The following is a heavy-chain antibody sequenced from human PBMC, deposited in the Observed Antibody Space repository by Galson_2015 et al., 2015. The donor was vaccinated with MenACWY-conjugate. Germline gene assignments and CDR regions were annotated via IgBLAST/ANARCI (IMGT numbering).Heavy chain of an antibody. Sequence: QSGAEVTKPGESLPISCKGSGSSFAHYWLGWVRQMPGKGLEWMGIIYPGDSDTRYSPSFRGQVTISADKSISTAYLQGSSLKASPTALYYCAVSPGSGGSGWCDPWGQGTLVTVSS. CDR2: IYPGDSDT. J-gene: IGHJ5*02. CDR3: AVSPGSGGSGWCDP. V-gene: IGHV5-51*01. CDR1: GSSFAHYW. D-gene: IGHD3-10*01.